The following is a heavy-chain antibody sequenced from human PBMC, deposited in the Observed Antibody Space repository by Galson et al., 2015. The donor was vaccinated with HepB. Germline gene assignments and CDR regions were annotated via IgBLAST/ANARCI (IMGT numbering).Heavy chain of an antibody. CDR2: ISYDGSNK. V-gene: IGHV3-30-3*01. J-gene: IGHJ4*02. CDR1: RFTFSSYA. D-gene: IGHD6-13*01. CDR3: ARGPRQQPPDY. Sequence: LRLSCAASRFTFSSYAMHWVRQAPGRVLEWVAVISYDGSNKYYADSVKGRFTISRDNSKNTLYLQMNSLRAEDTAVYSCARGPRQQPPDYWGQGTLVTVSS.